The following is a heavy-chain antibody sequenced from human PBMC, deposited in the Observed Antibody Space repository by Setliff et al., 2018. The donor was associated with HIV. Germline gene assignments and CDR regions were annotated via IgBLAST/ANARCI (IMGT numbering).Heavy chain of an antibody. J-gene: IGHJ6*03. CDR2: INHSGST. Sequence: PSETLSLTCTVSGDSISSSSYYWGWLRQPPGKGLEWIGEINHSGSTNYNPSLKSRVTISVDTSKNQFSLKLSSVTAADTAVYYCARAIFGIVYYYMGVWGKGTTVTVSS. D-gene: IGHD3-3*01. V-gene: IGHV4-39*07. CDR3: ARAIFGIVYYYMGV. CDR1: GDSISSSSYY.